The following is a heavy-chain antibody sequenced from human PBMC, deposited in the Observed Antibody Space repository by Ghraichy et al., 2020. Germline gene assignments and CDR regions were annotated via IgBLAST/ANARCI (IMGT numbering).Heavy chain of an antibody. CDR1: GFAFSTYT. CDR2: ISSTSSTI. D-gene: IGHD6-13*01. V-gene: IGHV3-48*01. Sequence: LSLTCAASGFAFSTYTMNWVRRAPGKGLEWVSYISSTSSTIYYADSVKGRFTISRDNAKNSLYLQMNSLRAEDTAVYYCARDQPYSRGYGMDVWGQGTTVTVSS. J-gene: IGHJ6*02. CDR3: ARDQPYSRGYGMDV.